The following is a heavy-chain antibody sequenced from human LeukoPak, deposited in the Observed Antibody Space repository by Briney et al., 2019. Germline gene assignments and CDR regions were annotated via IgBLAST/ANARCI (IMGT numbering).Heavy chain of an antibody. CDR1: GYSISSDYY. J-gene: IGHJ4*02. Sequence: SETLSLTCTVSGYSISSDYYWGWIRQPPGKGLEWIGSIYYSGSTYYNPSLKSRVTISVDTSKNQFSLKLSSVTAADTAVYYCARAEDYGDYGVDPTVYFDYWGQGTLVTVSS. D-gene: IGHD4-17*01. V-gene: IGHV4-38-2*02. CDR3: ARAEDYGDYGVDPTVYFDY. CDR2: IYYSGST.